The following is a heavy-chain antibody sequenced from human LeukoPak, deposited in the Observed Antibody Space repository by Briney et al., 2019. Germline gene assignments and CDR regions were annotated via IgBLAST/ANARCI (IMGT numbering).Heavy chain of an antibody. CDR2: INWNGGST. CDR3: ARPPTIKVVGDAFDI. CDR1: GFTFGDSG. D-gene: IGHD3-22*01. Sequence: GGSLRFSCAASGFTFGDSGMSGVRQAPGRGVWWVPGINWNGGSTGSADSVKGRFTISRDNAKNSLYLKMNSLRAEDTALYYCARPPTIKVVGDAFDIWGQGTMVTVSS. V-gene: IGHV3-20*04. J-gene: IGHJ3*02.